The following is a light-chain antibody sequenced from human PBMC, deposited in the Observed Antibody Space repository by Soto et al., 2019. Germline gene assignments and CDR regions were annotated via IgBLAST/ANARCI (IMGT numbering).Light chain of an antibody. CDR3: QQLALYPST. CDR1: QDISSF. V-gene: IGKV1-9*01. Sequence: IQLTQSPSSLSASVGDRVTITCRASQDISSFLAWYQQKTGKAPNILIYAATSLQSGVPSRFRGSGSGTEFTLTISRLQPEDFATYYCQQLALYPSTFGGGTKVDIK. CDR2: AAT. J-gene: IGKJ4*01.